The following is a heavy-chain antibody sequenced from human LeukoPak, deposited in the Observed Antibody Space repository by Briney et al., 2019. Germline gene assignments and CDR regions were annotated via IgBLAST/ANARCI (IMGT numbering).Heavy chain of an antibody. CDR1: VYAFSPYY. J-gene: IGHJ4*02. Sequence: GASVKVSCKASVYAFSPYYMHWVRQAPGQGREWMGWINPSNGGTNYAQNFQSRVTMTRDTSISTAYMELSSLTSDDTAVYYCARGPTYYDSSGYRLEYWGEGSLVTVSS. D-gene: IGHD3-22*01. V-gene: IGHV1-2*02. CDR3: ARGPTYYDSSGYRLEY. CDR2: INPSNGGT.